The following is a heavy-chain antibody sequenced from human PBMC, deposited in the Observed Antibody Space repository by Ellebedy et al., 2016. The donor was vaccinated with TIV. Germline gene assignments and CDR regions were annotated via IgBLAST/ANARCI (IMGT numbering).Heavy chain of an antibody. CDR2: VYNSGYT. Sequence: SETLSLTXTVSGVSITSGGYYWSWIRQQPGTGLERVGYVYNSGYTYYNPSLKSRSTLSIDTSKKQFSLNLSSMTAADTAVYYCARGPPRGCSSSSCYAGGDYWGQGILVTVSS. CDR1: GVSITSGGYY. CDR3: ARGPPRGCSSSSCYAGGDY. V-gene: IGHV4-31*03. J-gene: IGHJ4*02. D-gene: IGHD2-2*01.